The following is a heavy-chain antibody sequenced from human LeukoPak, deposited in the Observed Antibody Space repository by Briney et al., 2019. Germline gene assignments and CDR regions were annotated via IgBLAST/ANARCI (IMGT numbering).Heavy chain of an antibody. V-gene: IGHV3-11*01. D-gene: IGHD3-3*01. CDR1: GYSFSDYY. CDR2: ISSSGSTT. CDR3: ARDRRFINGGGDS. Sequence: GGSLRLSCAASGYSFSDYYMSWIRQAPGKGLEWVSYISSSGSTTYYADSVKGRFTISRDNAKNSLYLQMHFLRAEDTAVYYCARDRRFINGGGDSWGQGTLVTVSS. J-gene: IGHJ5*01.